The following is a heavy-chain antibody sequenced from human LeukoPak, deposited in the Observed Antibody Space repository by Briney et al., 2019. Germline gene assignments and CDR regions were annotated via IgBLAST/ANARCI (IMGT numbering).Heavy chain of an antibody. CDR2: INPNSGGT. CDR3: ARDFGRGYSGYDSN. J-gene: IGHJ4*02. D-gene: IGHD5-12*01. Sequence: GASVKVSCKASGYTFTSYGISWVRQAPGQGLEWMGWINPNSGGTNYAQKFQGRVTMTRDTSISTAYMELSRLRSDDTAVYYCARDFGRGYSGYDSNWGQGTLVTVSS. V-gene: IGHV1-2*02. CDR1: GYTFTSYG.